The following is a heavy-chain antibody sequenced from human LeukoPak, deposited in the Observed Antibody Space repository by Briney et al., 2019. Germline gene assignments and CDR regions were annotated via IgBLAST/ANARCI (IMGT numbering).Heavy chain of an antibody. CDR2: ISSSGT. V-gene: IGHV3-21*01. J-gene: IGHJ6*02. CDR3: ARKDYYYYAMDV. CDR1: GFTFSSYS. Sequence: GGSLRLSCSASGFTFSSYSLNWVRQAPGKGLEWVSSISSSGTDYADSVKGRFTVFRDSAKNSLYLQMNSLRVEDTAVYYCARKDYYYYAMDVWGQGTTVTVSS.